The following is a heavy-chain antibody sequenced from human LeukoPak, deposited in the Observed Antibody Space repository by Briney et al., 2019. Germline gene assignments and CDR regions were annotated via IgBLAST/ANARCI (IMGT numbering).Heavy chain of an antibody. V-gene: IGHV3-23*01. D-gene: IGHD1-1*01. CDR2: TSDSGTGT. CDR1: GFTFSNYA. Sequence: GGSLRLSCAASGFTFSNYAMAWVRQAPGKGLEWVSTTSDSGTGTHYADSVRGRFTISRDNSKNTLYLQMNSLRAEDTAIYYCAMQLWSPGYWGQGTLVTVSS. J-gene: IGHJ4*02. CDR3: AMQLWSPGY.